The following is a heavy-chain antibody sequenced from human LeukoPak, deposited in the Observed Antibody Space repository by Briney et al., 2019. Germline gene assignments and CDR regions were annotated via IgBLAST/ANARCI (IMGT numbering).Heavy chain of an antibody. V-gene: IGHV4-39*07. CDR3: ARRRSRQPFDY. J-gene: IGHJ4*02. Sequence: SETLSLTCTVSGGSISTSTYYWGWIRQPPGQGLEWIGSIYYSGSTYYNPSLKSRVTISVDTSKNQFSLKLSSVTAADTAVYYCARRRSRQPFDYWGQGTLVTVSS. D-gene: IGHD3-10*01. CDR1: GGSISTSTYY. CDR2: IYYSGST.